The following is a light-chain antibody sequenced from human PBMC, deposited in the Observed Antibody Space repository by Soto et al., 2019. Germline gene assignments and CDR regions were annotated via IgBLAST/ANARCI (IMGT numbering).Light chain of an antibody. Sequence: QSALTQPASVSGSPGQSITITDTGNSSEVGAYNYVSWFQQYPGKAPKLMIYDVSNRPSGVSNRFSGSKSGNTASLTISGLQAEDEADYYCCSYTSSSTYVFGTGTKVTVL. CDR2: DVS. CDR3: CSYTSSSTYV. CDR1: SSEVGAYNY. V-gene: IGLV2-14*01. J-gene: IGLJ1*01.